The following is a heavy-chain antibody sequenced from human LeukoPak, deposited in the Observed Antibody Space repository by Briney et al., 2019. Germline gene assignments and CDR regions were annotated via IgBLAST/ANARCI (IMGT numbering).Heavy chain of an antibody. CDR1: GGGLSYY. CDR2: IIYSGNT. CDR3: ARRIYDSSGYYYFDY. J-gene: IGHJ4*02. D-gene: IGHD3-22*01. Sequence: PSETLSLTCTGSGGGLSYYWGWIRQPPGKGLEWIGTIIYSGNTYYNPSLKSRVTMSIDTSKKQFSLNLTSVTAADTAVYYCARRIYDSSGYYYFDYWGQGTLVTVSS. V-gene: IGHV4-39*07.